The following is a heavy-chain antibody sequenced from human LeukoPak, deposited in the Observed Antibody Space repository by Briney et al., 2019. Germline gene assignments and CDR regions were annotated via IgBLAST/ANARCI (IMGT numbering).Heavy chain of an antibody. CDR1: RFTFSSYS. D-gene: IGHD3-22*01. Sequence: GGSLRLSCAASRFTFSSYSMNWARQAPGKGLEGVSSISSSSSYIYYADSVKGRFTISRDNAENSLYLQMNSLRAEDTAVYYCARDVGPDSSGYSYWGQGTLVTVSS. CDR3: ARDVGPDSSGYSY. CDR2: ISSSSSYI. J-gene: IGHJ4*02. V-gene: IGHV3-21*01.